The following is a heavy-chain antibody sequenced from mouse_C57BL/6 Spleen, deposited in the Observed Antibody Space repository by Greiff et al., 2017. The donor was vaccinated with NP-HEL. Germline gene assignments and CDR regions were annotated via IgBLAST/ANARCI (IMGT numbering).Heavy chain of an antibody. D-gene: IGHD2-1*01. CDR3: ARGYGNLPYWYFDV. J-gene: IGHJ1*03. CDR2: IYPGDGDT. V-gene: IGHV1-82*01. Sequence: QVQLQQSGPELVKPGASVKISCKASGYAFSSSWMNWVKQRPGKGLEWIGRIYPGDGDTNYNGKFKGKATLTADKSSSTAYMQLSSLTSEDSAVYFCARGYGNLPYWYFDVWGTGTTVTVSS. CDR1: GYAFSSSW.